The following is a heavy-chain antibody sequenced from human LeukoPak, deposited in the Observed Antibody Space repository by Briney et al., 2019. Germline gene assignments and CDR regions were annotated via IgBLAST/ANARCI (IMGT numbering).Heavy chain of an antibody. V-gene: IGHV4-39*01. CDR1: GGSISSSTYY. CDR3: ARAPGTTFDY. D-gene: IGHD4-17*01. CDR2: ISYTGIT. J-gene: IGHJ4*01. Sequence: SETLSLTCTVSGGSISSSTYYWGWIRQPPGKGLAWIGSISYTGITYYNPSLKSRVTISVDTSKNQFSLKLTSVTAADTAVYYCARAPGTTFDYWGHGNMVTVSS.